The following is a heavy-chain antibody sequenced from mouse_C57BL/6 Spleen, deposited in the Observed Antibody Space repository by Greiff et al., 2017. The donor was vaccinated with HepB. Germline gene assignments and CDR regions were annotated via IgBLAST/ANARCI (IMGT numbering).Heavy chain of an antibody. CDR3: ARGGYYDYDGAWFAY. J-gene: IGHJ3*01. CDR2: IDPEDGDT. CDR1: GFNIKDYY. V-gene: IGHV14-2*01. D-gene: IGHD2-4*01. Sequence: VQLQQSGAELVKPGASVKLSCTASGFNIKDYYMHWVKQRTEQGLEWIGRIDPEDGDTKYAPKFQGKATITADTSSNTAYLQLSSRTSEDTAVYYCARGGYYDYDGAWFAYWGQGTLVTVSA.